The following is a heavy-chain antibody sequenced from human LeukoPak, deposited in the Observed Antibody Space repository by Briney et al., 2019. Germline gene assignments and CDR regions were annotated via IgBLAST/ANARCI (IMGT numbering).Heavy chain of an antibody. J-gene: IGHJ6*02. D-gene: IGHD3-10*01. CDR1: GFTFSDYY. Sequence: GGSLRLSCAASGFTFSDYYMSWIRQAPGKGLEWVSYISSGGSTIDYADSVKGRFTISRDNAKNSLYLQMNSLRAEDAAVYYCARDRASRYGMDVWGQGTTVTVSS. CDR3: ARDRASRYGMDV. CDR2: ISSGGSTI. V-gene: IGHV3-11*01.